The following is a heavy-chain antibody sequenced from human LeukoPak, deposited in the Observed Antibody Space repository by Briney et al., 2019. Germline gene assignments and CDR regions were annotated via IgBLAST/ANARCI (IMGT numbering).Heavy chain of an antibody. CDR2: ITASGGTT. V-gene: IGHV3-23*01. Sequence: GGSLRLSCVGSGFTFSTYGMTWVRQSPGKGLEWVSVITASGGTTYYADSVKGRFTISRDNSKNTLYLQMNSLRAEDTAVYYCAKGISTSYYYDSSGYLFDYWGQGTLVTVSS. D-gene: IGHD3-22*01. CDR3: AKGISTSYYYDSSGYLFDY. CDR1: GFTFSTYG. J-gene: IGHJ4*02.